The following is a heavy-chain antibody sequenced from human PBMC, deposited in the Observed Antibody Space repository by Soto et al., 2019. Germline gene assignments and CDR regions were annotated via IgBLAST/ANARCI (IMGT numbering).Heavy chain of an antibody. CDR2: INAGNGNT. CDR1: GYTFTSYA. CDR3: ARXAVYCSGGSCYYYGMDV. Sequence: ASVKVSCKASGYTFTSYAMHWVRQAPGQRLEWMGWINAGNGNTKYSQKFQGRVTITRDTSASTAYMELSSLRSEDTAVYYCARXAVYCSGGSCYYYGMDVWGQGTTVTVSS. V-gene: IGHV1-3*01. J-gene: IGHJ6*02. D-gene: IGHD2-15*01.